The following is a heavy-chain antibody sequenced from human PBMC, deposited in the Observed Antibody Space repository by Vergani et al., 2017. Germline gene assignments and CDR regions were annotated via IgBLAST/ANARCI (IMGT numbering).Heavy chain of an antibody. D-gene: IGHD5-24*01. CDR1: GGTFSSNS. J-gene: IGHJ6*03. CDR2: IIPIFGTT. CDR3: ASSVEMATIPLYYSYMDV. Sequence: QGQLAQSGAEVKKPGSSVKVSCKASGGTFSSNSISWVRQAPGQGLEWMGRIIPIFGTTSYAQKFQGRVTILADESTSTAYMELSSLRSEDTAVYYCASSVEMATIPLYYSYMDVWGKGTTVTVSS. V-gene: IGHV1-69*13.